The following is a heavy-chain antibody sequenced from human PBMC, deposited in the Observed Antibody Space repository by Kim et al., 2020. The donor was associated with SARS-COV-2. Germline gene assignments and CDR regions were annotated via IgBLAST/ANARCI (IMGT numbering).Heavy chain of an antibody. Sequence: KYYADSVKGRFTISRDNSKNTLYLQMNSLRAEDTAVYYCAKDGERGTFDYWGQGTLVTVSS. J-gene: IGHJ4*02. CDR3: AKDGERGTFDY. D-gene: IGHD3-10*01. V-gene: IGHV3-30*02. CDR2: K.